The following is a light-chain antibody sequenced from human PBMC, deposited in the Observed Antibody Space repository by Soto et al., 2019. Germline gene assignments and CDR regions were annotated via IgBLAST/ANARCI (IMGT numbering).Light chain of an antibody. CDR1: SSDVGGYNY. CDR2: EVS. V-gene: IGLV2-14*01. Sequence: VLTQPASVSGSPGQSITIPCTGTSSDVGGYNYVSWYQHHPGKAPKLMIYEVSNRPSGVSNRFSGSKSGNTASLTISALQAEDEAAYYCSSYTSSGSYTGSSTYVVFGGGTKLTVL. CDR3: SSYTSSGSYTGSSTYVV. J-gene: IGLJ2*01.